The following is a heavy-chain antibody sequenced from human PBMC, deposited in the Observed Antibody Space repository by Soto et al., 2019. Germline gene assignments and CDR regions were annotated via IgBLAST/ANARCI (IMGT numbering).Heavy chain of an antibody. V-gene: IGHV4-31*03. Sequence: SETLSLTCTVSGGSISSGGYYWSWIRQHPGKGLEWIGYIYYSGSTYYNPSLKSRVTISVDTSKNQFSLKLSSVTAADTAVYYCASSQDSSGYYGPFDYWGQGTLVTVSS. D-gene: IGHD3-22*01. J-gene: IGHJ4*02. CDR1: GGSISSGGYY. CDR3: ASSQDSSGYYGPFDY. CDR2: IYYSGST.